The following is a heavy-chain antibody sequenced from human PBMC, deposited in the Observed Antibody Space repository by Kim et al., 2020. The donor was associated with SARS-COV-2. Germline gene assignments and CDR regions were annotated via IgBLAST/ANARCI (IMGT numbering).Heavy chain of an antibody. CDR2: IKSKTDGGTT. CDR3: TTDPRYYYYYRMDV. Sequence: GGSLRLSCAASGFTFSNAWMSWVRQAPGKGLEWVGRIKSKTDGGTTDYAAPVKGRFTISRDDSKNTLYLKMNSLKTEDTAVYYCTTDPRYYYYYRMDVWGQVTTVTVSS. J-gene: IGHJ6*02. V-gene: IGHV3-15*01. CDR1: GFTFSNAW.